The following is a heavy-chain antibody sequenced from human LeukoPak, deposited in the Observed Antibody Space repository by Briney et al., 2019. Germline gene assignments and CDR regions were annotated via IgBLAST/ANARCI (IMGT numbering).Heavy chain of an antibody. CDR1: GGSISSSSYY. CDR3: ARGAEMGYGDYYYYYYYMDV. J-gene: IGHJ6*03. CDR2: IYYSGST. Sequence: SETLSLTCTVSGGSISSSSYYWGWIRQPPGKGLEWIGSIYYSGSTYYNPSLKSRVTISVDTSKNQFSLKLSSVTAADTAVYYCARGAEMGYGDYYYYYYYMDVWGKGTTVTVSS. V-gene: IGHV4-39*01. D-gene: IGHD4-17*01.